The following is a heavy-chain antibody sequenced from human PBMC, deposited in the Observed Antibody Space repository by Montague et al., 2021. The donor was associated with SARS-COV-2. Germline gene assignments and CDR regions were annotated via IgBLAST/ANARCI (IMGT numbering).Heavy chain of an antibody. CDR1: GFTFSSYA. CDR2: ISYDGSNK. D-gene: IGHD1-26*01. Sequence: SLRFSCAASGFTFSSYAMHWVRQAPGKGLEWVAVISYDGSNKYYADSVKGRFTISRDNSKNTLYLQMNSLRAEDTAVYYCARPYSGSYLGWFDPWGQGTLVTVSS. CDR3: ARPYSGSYLGWFDP. V-gene: IGHV3-30*04. J-gene: IGHJ5*02.